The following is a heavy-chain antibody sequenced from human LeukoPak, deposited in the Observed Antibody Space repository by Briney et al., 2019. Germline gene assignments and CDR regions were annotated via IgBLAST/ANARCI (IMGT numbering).Heavy chain of an antibody. CDR3: ATKQWLAPPPDS. Sequence: GGSLRLSCAASGFTFSKYWMLWVRQAPGKGRESVSRINTDGTVTTYADSVKGRFTVSRDNADNTMFLQMNSVGDEDTAVYYCATKQWLAPPPDSWGQGTPVTVSS. CDR1: GFTFSKYW. CDR2: INTDGTVT. J-gene: IGHJ4*02. V-gene: IGHV3-74*01. D-gene: IGHD6-19*01.